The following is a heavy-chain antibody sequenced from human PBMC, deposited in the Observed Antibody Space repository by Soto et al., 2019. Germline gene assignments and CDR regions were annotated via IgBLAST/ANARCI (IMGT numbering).Heavy chain of an antibody. J-gene: IGHJ4*02. Sequence: EVQLVESGGGLVQPGGSLKLSCAASGFTFSGSAMHWVRQASGKGLEWVGRIRSKANSYATAYAASVKGRFTISRDDSKNKAYLQMNSLKTEDTAVYYCTCFSAAAAVYWGQGTLVTVSS. D-gene: IGHD2-15*01. V-gene: IGHV3-73*01. CDR3: TCFSAAAAVY. CDR1: GFTFSGSA. CDR2: IRSKANSYAT.